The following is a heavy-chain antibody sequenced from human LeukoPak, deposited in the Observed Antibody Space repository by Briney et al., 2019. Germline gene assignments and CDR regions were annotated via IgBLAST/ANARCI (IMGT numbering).Heavy chain of an antibody. CDR3: TRLSLDY. CDR2: IRSKAYGGTT. J-gene: IGHJ4*02. V-gene: IGHV3-49*04. D-gene: IGHD3-16*02. Sequence: GGSLRLSCTASGFTFRDYAMSWVSQAPGKGLEWVGFIRSKAYGGTTEYAASVKGRFTISRDDSKSIAYLQMNSLKTEDTAVYYCTRLSLDYWGQGTLVTVSS. CDR1: GFTFRDYA.